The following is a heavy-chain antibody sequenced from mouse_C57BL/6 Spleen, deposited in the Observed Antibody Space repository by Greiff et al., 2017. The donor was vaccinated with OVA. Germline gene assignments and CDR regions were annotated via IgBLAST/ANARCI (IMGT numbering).Heavy chain of an antibody. CDR2: IRNKANGNTT. CDR1: GFTFTDYY. D-gene: IGHD4-1*01. CDR3: SRFFLGSFAY. Sequence: EVMLVESGGGLVQPGGSLSLSCAASGFTFTDYYMSWVRQPPGRALEWFGFIRNKANGNTTEYSASVKGRFTISRDNSQSILYLQMNALRAEDSATYYCSRFFLGSFAYWGQGTLVTVSA. J-gene: IGHJ3*01. V-gene: IGHV7-3*01.